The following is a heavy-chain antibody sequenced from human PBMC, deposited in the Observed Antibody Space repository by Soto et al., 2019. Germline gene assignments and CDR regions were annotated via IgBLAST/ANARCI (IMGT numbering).Heavy chain of an antibody. Sequence: GGSLILSCATSGFSFGGYSMSWVRQAPGKGLDWVSSISGSGATTYYTNSVKGRFTISRDNSKNTVYLQMNSLRAEDTAVYYCAKGSRGYTGYVFDYWGQGALVTVSS. D-gene: IGHD5-12*01. V-gene: IGHV3-23*01. J-gene: IGHJ4*02. CDR3: AKGSRGYTGYVFDY. CDR1: GFSFGGYS. CDR2: ISGSGATT.